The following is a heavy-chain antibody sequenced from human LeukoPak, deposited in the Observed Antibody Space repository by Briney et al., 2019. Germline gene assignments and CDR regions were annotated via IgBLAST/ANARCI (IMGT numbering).Heavy chain of an antibody. CDR1: GFTVSSNY. Sequence: GGSLRLSCAASGFTVSSNYMSWVRQAPGKGLEWVSVIYSGGSTYYADSVKGRFTISRDNSKNTLYLQMNSLRAEDTAVYYCAGDAVPNYVWGSYRPTFDYWGQGTLVTVSS. V-gene: IGHV3-66*01. CDR3: AGDAVPNYVWGSYRPTFDY. D-gene: IGHD3-16*02. J-gene: IGHJ4*02. CDR2: IYSGGST.